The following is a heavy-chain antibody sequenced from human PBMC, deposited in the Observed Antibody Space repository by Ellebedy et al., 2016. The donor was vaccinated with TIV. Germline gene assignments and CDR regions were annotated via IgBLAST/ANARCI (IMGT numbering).Heavy chain of an antibody. CDR1: GFTFSNYW. CDR3: ARGGRGRTGSADY. Sequence: PGGSLRLSCAASGFTFSNYWMHWVRQVPGEGLMWVSRINSDGSATNYADSVKGRFTISRDNAKDTLYLQMNSLRAEDTAVYYCARGGRGRTGSADYWGQGALVTVSS. CDR2: INSDGSAT. D-gene: IGHD2-15*01. J-gene: IGHJ4*02. V-gene: IGHV3-74*01.